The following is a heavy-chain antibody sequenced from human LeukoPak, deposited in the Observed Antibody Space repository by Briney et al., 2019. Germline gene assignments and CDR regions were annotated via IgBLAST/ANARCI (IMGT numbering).Heavy chain of an antibody. J-gene: IGHJ5*02. Sequence: SETLSLTCTVSGGSISSGDYYWSWIRQPPGKGLEWIGYIYYSGSTYYNPSLKSRVTISVDTSKNQFSLKLSSVTAADTAVYYCARDYSAWYYDSSGYSSWFDPWGQGTLVTVSS. CDR1: GGSISSGDYY. V-gene: IGHV4-30-4*08. D-gene: IGHD3-22*01. CDR3: ARDYSAWYYDSSGYSSWFDP. CDR2: IYYSGST.